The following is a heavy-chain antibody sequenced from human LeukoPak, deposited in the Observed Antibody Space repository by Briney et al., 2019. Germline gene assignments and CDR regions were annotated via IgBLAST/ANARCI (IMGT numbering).Heavy chain of an antibody. CDR3: AREEYGEGSGSTHYYYYGMDV. J-gene: IGHJ6*04. D-gene: IGHD3-10*01. CDR2: ISSSGSTI. Sequence: PGGSLRLSCAASGFTFSDYYMSWIRQAPGKGLEWVSYISSSGSTIYYADSVKGRFTISRDNAKNSLYLQMNSLRAEDTAVYYCAREEYGEGSGSTHYYYYGMDVWGKGTTVTVSS. CDR1: GFTFSDYY. V-gene: IGHV3-11*04.